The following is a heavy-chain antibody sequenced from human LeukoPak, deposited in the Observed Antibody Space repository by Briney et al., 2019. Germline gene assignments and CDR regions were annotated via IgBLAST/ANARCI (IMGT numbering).Heavy chain of an antibody. CDR3: PKDMYRGDIVVRGASDI. D-gene: IGHD2-15*01. J-gene: IGHJ3*02. CDR2: ISGSGGSA. CDR1: GFTFSTYA. V-gene: IGHV3-23*01. Sequence: PGGSLRLSCAATGFTFSTYAMSWVRQAPGKGLEWVSPISGSGGSAYYADSVKGRFTISRDNSKNTVYLQMNSLRTEDTAVYYCPKDMYRGDIVVRGASDIWGQGTMVTVSS.